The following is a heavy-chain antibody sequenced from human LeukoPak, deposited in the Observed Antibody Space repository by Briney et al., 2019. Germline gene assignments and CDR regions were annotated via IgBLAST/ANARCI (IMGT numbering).Heavy chain of an antibody. Sequence: NSSETLSLTCAVYGGSFSGYYWSWIRQPPGKGLEWIGEINHSGSTNYNPSLKSQVTISVDTSKNQFSLKLSSVTAADTAVYYCARCGSGWYADNWFDPWGQGTLVTVSS. CDR3: ARCGSGWYADNWFDP. CDR1: GGSFSGYY. J-gene: IGHJ5*02. D-gene: IGHD6-19*01. V-gene: IGHV4-34*01. CDR2: INHSGST.